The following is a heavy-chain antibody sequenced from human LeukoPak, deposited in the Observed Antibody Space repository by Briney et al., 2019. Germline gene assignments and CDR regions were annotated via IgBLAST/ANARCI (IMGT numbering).Heavy chain of an antibody. CDR2: ISYDGSNK. CDR3: AKDLPSTLLDY. D-gene: IGHD2-15*01. J-gene: IGHJ4*02. CDR1: GFTFSSYG. V-gene: IGHV3-30*18. Sequence: PGGSLRLSCAASGFTFSSYGMHWVRQAPGKGLEWVAVISYDGSNKYYADSVKGRFTISRDNSKNTLYLQMNSLRAEDTAVYYCAKDLPSTLLDYWGQGTLVTVSS.